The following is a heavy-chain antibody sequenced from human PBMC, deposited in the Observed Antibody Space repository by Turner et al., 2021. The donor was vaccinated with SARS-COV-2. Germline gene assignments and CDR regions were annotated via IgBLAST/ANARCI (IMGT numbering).Heavy chain of an antibody. V-gene: IGHV3-30*18. CDR1: GFTFSSYG. CDR2: ISYDGSNK. D-gene: IGHD1-26*01. Sequence: VQLVESGGGVVQPGRSRRLACPASGFTFSSYGMHWVRQAPGKVLEWVAVISYDGSNKYYADSLTGRFTISIDNSKNTLYRQMNSLRAEDTAVYYCAKGRGTYYLLDFDYWGQGTLVTVSS. J-gene: IGHJ4*02. CDR3: AKGRGTYYLLDFDY.